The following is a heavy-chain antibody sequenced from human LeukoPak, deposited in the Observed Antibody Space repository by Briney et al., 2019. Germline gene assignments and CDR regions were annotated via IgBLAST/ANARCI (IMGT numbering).Heavy chain of an antibody. CDR2: INPSGGST. CDR1: GYTFTSYY. V-gene: IGHV1-46*01. CDR3: ARVGDILTGFDY. D-gene: IGHD3-9*01. J-gene: IGHJ4*02. Sequence: ASVKVSCKASGYTFTSYYMHWVRQAPGQGLEWMGIINPSGGSTSYAQKFQGRVTMTTDTSTSTAYMELRSLRSDDTAVYYCARVGDILTGFDYWGQGTLVTVSS.